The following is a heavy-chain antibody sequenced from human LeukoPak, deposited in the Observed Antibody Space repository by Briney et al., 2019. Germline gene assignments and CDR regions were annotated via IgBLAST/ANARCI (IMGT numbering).Heavy chain of an antibody. J-gene: IGHJ4*02. CDR3: ARHLSCTGGSCSPRNFDY. CDR2: IYYSGST. D-gene: IGHD2-8*02. Sequence: PSETLSLTCTVSGGSISSGGYYWSWIRQHPGKGLEWIGYIYYSGSTYYNPSLKSRVTISVDTPKSQFSLKLSSVTAADTAVYYCARHLSCTGGSCSPRNFDYWGQGTPVTVSS. V-gene: IGHV4-39*01. CDR1: GGSISSGGYY.